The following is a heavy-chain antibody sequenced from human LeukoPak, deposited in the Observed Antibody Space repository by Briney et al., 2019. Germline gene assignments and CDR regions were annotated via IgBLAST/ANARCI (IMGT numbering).Heavy chain of an antibody. J-gene: IGHJ4*02. CDR3: AKTTFGYSSGRSPGWPVDY. Sequence: PGGSLRLSCAASGFTFDSHAMYWVRQAPGKGLEWVSGIVGSGGSSYYAEYVRGRFTISRDNSKNTVYLQMNSLRDEDTAVYYCAKTTFGYSSGRSPGWPVDYWGQGTVVTVSS. CDR2: IVGSGGSS. D-gene: IGHD6-19*01. V-gene: IGHV3-23*01. CDR1: GFTFDSHA.